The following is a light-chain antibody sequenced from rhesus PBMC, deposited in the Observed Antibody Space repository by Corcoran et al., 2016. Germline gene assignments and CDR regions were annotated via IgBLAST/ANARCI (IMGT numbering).Light chain of an antibody. CDR3: LQYSSSPRT. CDR1: QSISSW. CDR2: KAS. Sequence: DIQMTQSPSSLSASVGDRVTITCRASQSISSWLAWYQQKPGKAPKLLIDKASLLQSGVPSRFSGSGSGKDFTLTISSLQPEDCATYYCLQYSSSPRTFGQGTKVEIK. J-gene: IGKJ1*01. V-gene: IGKV1-22*01.